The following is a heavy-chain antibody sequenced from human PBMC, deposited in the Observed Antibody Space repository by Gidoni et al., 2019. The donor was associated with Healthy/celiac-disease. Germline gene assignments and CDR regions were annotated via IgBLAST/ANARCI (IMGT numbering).Heavy chain of an antibody. CDR1: GRTFSSKA. CDR2: IIPTFRTA. Sequence: QFQMVQSGAEVQTPVPSVKVSCKASGRTFSSKANLSVRQASRPGLQCLGGIIPTFRTANYAQKFQGRFTITGDESTSLAYMELSSLRSEDTAVYYCARGVMATTSVYYSSSSGMYVWGQVTTVTVSS. V-gene: IGHV1-69*12. CDR3: ARGVMATTSVYYSSSSGMYV. J-gene: IGHJ6*02. D-gene: IGHD2-21*01.